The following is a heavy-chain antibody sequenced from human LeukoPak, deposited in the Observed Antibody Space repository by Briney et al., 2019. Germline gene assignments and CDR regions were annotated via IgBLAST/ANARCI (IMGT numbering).Heavy chain of an antibody. CDR1: GGSISSSSYY. V-gene: IGHV4-39*07. Sequence: SETLSLACTVSGGSISSSSYYWGWIRQPPGKGLEWIGSIYYSGSTYYNPSLKRRVTISVDTSKNQFSLKLSSVTAADTAVYYCARDDIVVVPAAMYYWGEGTLVTVSS. D-gene: IGHD2-2*01. CDR2: IYYSGST. J-gene: IGHJ4*02. CDR3: ARDDIVVVPAAMYY.